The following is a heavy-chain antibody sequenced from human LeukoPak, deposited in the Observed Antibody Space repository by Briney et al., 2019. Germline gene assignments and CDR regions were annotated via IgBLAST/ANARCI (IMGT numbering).Heavy chain of an antibody. D-gene: IGHD3-3*01. Sequence: GGSLRLSCAASGFTFSSYPMRWVRQAPGKGLEWVSAISGSGGSTYYADSVKGRFTISGDNYKNTLYLQMNSLRAEDTAVYYCATQIDYDFWSGYYGYWGQGTLVTVSS. CDR3: ATQIDYDFWSGYYGY. CDR1: GFTFSSYP. CDR2: ISGSGGST. J-gene: IGHJ4*02. V-gene: IGHV3-23*01.